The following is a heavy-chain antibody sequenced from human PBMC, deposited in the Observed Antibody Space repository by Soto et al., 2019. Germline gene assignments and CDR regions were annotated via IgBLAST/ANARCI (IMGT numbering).Heavy chain of an antibody. V-gene: IGHV3-30-3*01. CDR3: AREPITYYFDY. J-gene: IGHJ4*02. CDR1: GFTISSYA. D-gene: IGHD1-20*01. CDR2: ISYDGSNK. Sequence: GGALRLSYAASGFTISSYAMHWVRQAPGKGLEWVAVISYDGSNKYYADSVKGRFTISRDNSKNTLYLQMNSLRAEDTAVYYCAREPITYYFDYWGQGTLVTVSS.